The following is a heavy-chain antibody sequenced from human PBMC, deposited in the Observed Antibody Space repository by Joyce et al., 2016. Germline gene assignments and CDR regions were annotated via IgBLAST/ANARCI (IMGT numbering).Heavy chain of an antibody. CDR2: IYGKDDK. J-gene: IGHJ5*02. V-gene: IGHV2-5*01. CDR1: GFSLSTTEMG. D-gene: IGHD6-6*01. CDR3: AHGRYSTSTDGGFDP. Sequence: QITLKESGPTLVKPTQTLTLTCTFSGFSLSTTEMGVGWIRQPPGKALEWLALIYGKDDKRYSPTLKRRPTVAEDTSKNQVVLTMTNRDPMDTATYYCAHGRYSTSTDGGFDPWGQGTLVTVSS.